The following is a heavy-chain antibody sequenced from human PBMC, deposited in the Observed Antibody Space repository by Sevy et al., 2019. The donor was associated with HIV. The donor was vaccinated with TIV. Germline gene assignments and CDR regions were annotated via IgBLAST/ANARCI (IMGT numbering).Heavy chain of an antibody. CDR3: ASGGNGDFLSYEYYYYGMDV. J-gene: IGHJ6*02. CDR1: GYSFDSYD. Sequence: ASVKVSCEASGYSFDSYDINWVRQATGQGLEWMGWMSPKTGATGFAQKFKGRVTMTRNTSISTAYMELSSLTNEDTAVYYCASGGNGDFLSYEYYYYGMDVWGQGTTVTVSS. V-gene: IGHV1-8*01. CDR2: MSPKTGAT. D-gene: IGHD3-3*01.